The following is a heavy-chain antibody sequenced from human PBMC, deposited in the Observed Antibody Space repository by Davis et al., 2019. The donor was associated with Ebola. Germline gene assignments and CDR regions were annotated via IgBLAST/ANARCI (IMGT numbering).Heavy chain of an antibody. V-gene: IGHV5-51*01. CDR3: ARYDGTNYYGMDV. CDR2: IYPDDSDT. J-gene: IGHJ6*02. Sequence: GESLKISCKASGYRFTKFWIGWVRQMPGRGLQWMGIIYPDDSDTRYSPSFQGQVTIAVDKSISTAYLQWSSLKASDTAMYYCARYDGTNYYGMDVWGQGTTVTVSS. CDR1: GYRFTKFW. D-gene: IGHD3-22*01.